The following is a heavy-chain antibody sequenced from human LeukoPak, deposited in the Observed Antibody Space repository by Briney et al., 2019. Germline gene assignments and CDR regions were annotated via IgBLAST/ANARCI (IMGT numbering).Heavy chain of an antibody. CDR2: IGSSGRTI. CDR1: GFTFSDYY. CDR3: ARDGKAVAVAFDI. J-gene: IGHJ3*02. Sequence: PGGSLRFSCAASGFTFSDYYMSWIRQAPGKGLEWVSYIGSSGRTIYYADSVKGRFTISRDNAKNSLYLQMNSLRAEDTAVYYCARDGKAVAVAFDIWGQGTMVTVSS. D-gene: IGHD6-19*01. V-gene: IGHV3-11*04.